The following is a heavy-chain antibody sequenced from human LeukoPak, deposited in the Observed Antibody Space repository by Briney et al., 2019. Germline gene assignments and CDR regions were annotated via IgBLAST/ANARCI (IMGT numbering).Heavy chain of an antibody. CDR3: ARKAAYYYDSSGYYAYFDY. CDR1: GYTFTGYY. D-gene: IGHD3-22*01. J-gene: IGHJ4*02. Sequence: EASVKVSCKASGYTFTGYYMHWVRQAPGQGLEWMGWINPNTGGTNYAQKFQGRVTMTRDTSISTAYMELSRLRSDDTAVYYCARKAAYYYDSSGYYAYFDYWGQGTLVTVSS. CDR2: INPNTGGT. V-gene: IGHV1-2*02.